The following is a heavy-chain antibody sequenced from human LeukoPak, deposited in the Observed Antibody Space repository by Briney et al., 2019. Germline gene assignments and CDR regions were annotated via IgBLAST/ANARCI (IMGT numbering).Heavy chain of an antibody. Sequence: SETLSLTCTVSGGSISSYYWSWIRQPAGKGLEWIGRIYTSGSTNYNPSLESRVTMSLDTSKNQFSLKLSSVTAADTAVYYCARDGSIGLEFDYWGQGTLVTVSS. V-gene: IGHV4-4*07. J-gene: IGHJ4*02. CDR2: IYTSGST. D-gene: IGHD1-1*01. CDR3: ARDGSIGLEFDY. CDR1: GGSISSYY.